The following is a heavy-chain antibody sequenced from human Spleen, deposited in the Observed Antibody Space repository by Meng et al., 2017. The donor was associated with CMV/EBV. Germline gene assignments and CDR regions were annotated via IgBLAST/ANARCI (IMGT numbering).Heavy chain of an antibody. D-gene: IGHD5-18*01. CDR1: GFTFRSYG. J-gene: IGHJ4*02. CDR3: AKDRSRLAMAKDIDY. Sequence: GESLKISCAASGFTFRSYGMHWVRQAPGKGLEWVTFIRYDGSYQYYADSVKGRFTISRDNSKDTVYLQMNSLRTEDTAVYYCAKDRSRLAMAKDIDYWGQGSLVTVSS. CDR2: IRYDGSYQ. V-gene: IGHV3-30*02.